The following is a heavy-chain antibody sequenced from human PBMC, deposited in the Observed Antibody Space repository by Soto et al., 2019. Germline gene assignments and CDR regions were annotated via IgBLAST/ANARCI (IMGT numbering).Heavy chain of an antibody. CDR2: IIGSGDNT. CDR1: GXTFSTYS. Sequence: VSLRLSCAASGXTFSTYSMTWVRQAPGKGLEWVSGIIGSGDNTYYADCVKGRFTISRDNSKKTLFLQMNSLRAQYTAVYYFATRRDASYYYYGMDVWGQGTTGTVS. CDR3: ATRRDASYYYYGMDV. J-gene: IGHJ6*02. D-gene: IGHD2-2*01. V-gene: IGHV3-23*01.